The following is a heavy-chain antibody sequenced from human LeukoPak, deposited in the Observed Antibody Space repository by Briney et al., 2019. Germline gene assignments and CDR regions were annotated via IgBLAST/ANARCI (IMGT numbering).Heavy chain of an antibody. CDR3: DY. Sequence: SETLSLTCTVSGGSISSYYWSWIRQPAGKGLEWIGRIYTSGSTNYNPSLKSRVTMSVDASKNQFYTAVYYCARDWGSYYTIDYWGQGTLVTVSS. CDR1: GGSISSYY. J-gene: IGHJ4*02. CDR2: IYTSGST. D-gene: IGHD1-26*01. V-gene: IGHV4-4*07.